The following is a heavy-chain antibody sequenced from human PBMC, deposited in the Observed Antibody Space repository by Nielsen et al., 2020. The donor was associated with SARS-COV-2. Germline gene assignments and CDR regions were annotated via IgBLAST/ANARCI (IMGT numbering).Heavy chain of an antibody. Sequence: SVKVSCKASGGTFSTYGISWLRQAPGQGLEWMGRIVPLLNLTNYAQSFRGRVTFNADKFTSTAYMILSSLRSEDTAVYYCARSVDTAMVKTYAMDVWGQGTTVAVSS. CDR3: ARSVDTAMVKTYAMDV. CDR2: IVPLLNLT. V-gene: IGHV1-69*04. CDR1: GGTFSTYG. J-gene: IGHJ6*02. D-gene: IGHD5-18*01.